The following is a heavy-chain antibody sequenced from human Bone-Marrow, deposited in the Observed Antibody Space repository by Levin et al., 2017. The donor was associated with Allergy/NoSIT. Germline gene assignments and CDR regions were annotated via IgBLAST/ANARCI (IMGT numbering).Heavy chain of an antibody. V-gene: IGHV3-23*01. Sequence: GESLKISCAASGFTFSSYAMSWVRQAPGKGLEWVSGISSSGVGTYYADSVKGRFTISRDNSKNTLYLQMNSLRAEDPAVYYCAKFGSGWYNNYFDYWGQGTQVTVSS. D-gene: IGHD6-19*01. CDR1: GFTFSSYA. J-gene: IGHJ4*02. CDR2: ISSSGVGT. CDR3: AKFGSGWYNNYFDY.